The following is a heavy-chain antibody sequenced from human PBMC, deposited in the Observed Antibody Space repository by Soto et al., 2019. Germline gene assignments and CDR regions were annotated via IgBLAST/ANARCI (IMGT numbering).Heavy chain of an antibody. D-gene: IGHD6-13*01. CDR3: AKDSSVTAAGSGGWFDP. J-gene: IGHJ5*02. V-gene: IGHV3-30*18. CDR1: GFDFNTYG. Sequence: QVQLVESGGGVVQPGRSLRLSCAASGFDFNTYGLHWVRQAPGKGLEWVAAISFDGGGQYYADSVKGRFTVSRDKSNSTLYLQMNSLGAEDTATYFCAKDSSVTAAGSGGWFDPWGPGTLVIVSS. CDR2: ISFDGGGQ.